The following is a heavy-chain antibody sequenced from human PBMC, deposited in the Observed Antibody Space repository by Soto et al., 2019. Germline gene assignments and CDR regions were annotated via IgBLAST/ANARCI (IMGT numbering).Heavy chain of an antibody. CDR3: ARDDYGDSVGVGARAFDI. J-gene: IGHJ3*02. V-gene: IGHV4-31*03. D-gene: IGHD4-17*01. CDR2: IYYSGST. Sequence: QVQLQESGPGLVKPSQTLSLTCTVSGGSISSGGYYWSWIRQHPGKGLEWIGYIYYSGSTYYNPSLKSRVTLSVDTSKNQFSLKLSSVTAADTAVYYCARDDYGDSVGVGARAFDIWGQGTMVTVSS. CDR1: GGSISSGGYY.